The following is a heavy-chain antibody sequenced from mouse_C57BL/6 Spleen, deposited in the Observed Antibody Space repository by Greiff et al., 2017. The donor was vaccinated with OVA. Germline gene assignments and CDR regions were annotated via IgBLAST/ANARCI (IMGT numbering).Heavy chain of an antibody. D-gene: IGHD1-1*01. CDR3: ADYEDAMDY. Sequence: EVKLVESGGGLVKPGGSLKLSCVASGFTFSDYGMHWVRQAPEKGLEWVAYISSGSSTIYYADTVKGRFTISRDNAKNTLFLQMTSLRSEDTAMYYCADYEDAMDYWGQGTSVTVSS. V-gene: IGHV5-17*01. CDR1: GFTFSDYG. J-gene: IGHJ4*01. CDR2: ISSGSSTI.